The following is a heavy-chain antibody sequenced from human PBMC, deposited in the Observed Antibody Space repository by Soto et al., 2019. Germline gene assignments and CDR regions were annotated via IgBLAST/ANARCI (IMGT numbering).Heavy chain of an antibody. Sequence: SETLSLTCTFSCGSIISGGYYWSWIRQHPGKGLEWIGYIYYSGSTYYNPSLKSRVTISVDTSKNQFSLKLSSVTAADTAVYYCARVVPPSQGSFDYWGQGTLVTVSS. CDR3: ARVVPPSQGSFDY. CDR1: CGSIISGGYY. D-gene: IGHD6-6*01. V-gene: IGHV4-31*03. CDR2: IYYSGST. J-gene: IGHJ4*02.